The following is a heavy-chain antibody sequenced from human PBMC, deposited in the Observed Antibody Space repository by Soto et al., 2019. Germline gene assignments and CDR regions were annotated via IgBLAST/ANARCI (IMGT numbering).Heavy chain of an antibody. Sequence: PSETLSLTCTVSGGSISSYYWSWIRQPPGKGLEWIGYIYYSGSTNYNPSLKSRVTISVDTSKNQFSLKLSSVTAADTAVYYCARSGEVVPAAIYWFDPWGQGTLVTVSS. CDR1: GGSISSYY. J-gene: IGHJ5*02. CDR3: ARSGEVVPAAIYWFDP. V-gene: IGHV4-59*01. D-gene: IGHD2-2*01. CDR2: IYYSGST.